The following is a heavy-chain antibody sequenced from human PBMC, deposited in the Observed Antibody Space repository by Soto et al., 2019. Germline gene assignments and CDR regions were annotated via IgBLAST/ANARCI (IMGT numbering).Heavy chain of an antibody. CDR3: AKDRDDYRNYVFDY. Sequence: VQLLESGGGLVQPGGSLRLSCAASGFAFTNYAMTWVRRAPGKGLEWVSISSGSGSGGSTNYADSVKGRFTISRDNSKNTLYLQMNSLRVEDTAVYYCAKDRDDYRNYVFDYWGQGTLVTVSS. D-gene: IGHD4-4*01. J-gene: IGHJ4*02. CDR2: SSGSGSGGST. V-gene: IGHV3-23*01. CDR1: GFAFTNYA.